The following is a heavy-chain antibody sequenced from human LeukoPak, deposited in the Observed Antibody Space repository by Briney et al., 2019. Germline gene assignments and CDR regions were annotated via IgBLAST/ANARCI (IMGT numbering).Heavy chain of an antibody. V-gene: IGHV4-59*12. J-gene: IGHJ4*02. CDR1: GGSISNYY. CDR3: AREDQRYYGSGNFDY. CDR2: IYYSGRT. Sequence: SETLSLTCTVSGGSISNYYWSWIRQPPGKGLEWIGYIYYSGRTRYNPSLKSPVTISVDTSKNQFSLRLSSVTAADTAVYYCAREDQRYYGSGNFDYWGQGTLVTVSS. D-gene: IGHD3-10*01.